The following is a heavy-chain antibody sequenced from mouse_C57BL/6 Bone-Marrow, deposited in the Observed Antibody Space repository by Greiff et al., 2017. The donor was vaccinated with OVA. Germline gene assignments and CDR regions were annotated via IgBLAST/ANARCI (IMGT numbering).Heavy chain of an antibody. Sequence: VQLQQSGAELARPGASVKLSCKASGYTFTSYGISWVKQRTGQGLEWIGVIYPRSGNTYYNEKFKGKATLTADKSSSTAYMELRSLTSEDSAVYFCAEGWLLKYFDVWGTGTTVTVSS. CDR2: IYPRSGNT. D-gene: IGHD2-3*01. CDR3: AEGWLLKYFDV. V-gene: IGHV1-81*01. CDR1: GYTFTSYG. J-gene: IGHJ1*03.